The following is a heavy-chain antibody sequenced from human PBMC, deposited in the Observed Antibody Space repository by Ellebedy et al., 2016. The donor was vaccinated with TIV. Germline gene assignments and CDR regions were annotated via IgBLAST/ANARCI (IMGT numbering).Heavy chain of an antibody. Sequence: MPSETLSLTCAVSGGSISSHNWWSWVRQPPGKGLEWIGEIYHSGSTNYNPSLKSRVSISVDTSKNQFSLKLTSVTAADTAVYFCAREGRDTAMGLDYWGQGTLVTVSS. CDR2: IYHSGST. V-gene: IGHV4-4*02. CDR3: AREGRDTAMGLDY. J-gene: IGHJ4*02. D-gene: IGHD5-18*01. CDR1: GGSISSHNW.